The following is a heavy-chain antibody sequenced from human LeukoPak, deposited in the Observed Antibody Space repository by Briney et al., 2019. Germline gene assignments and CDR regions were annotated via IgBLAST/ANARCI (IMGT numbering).Heavy chain of an antibody. CDR2: IYYSGST. Sequence: SETLSLTCTVSGGSVSSGSYYWSWIRQPPGKGLEWIGYIYYSGSTNYNPSLKSRVTISVDTSKNQFSLKLSSVTAADTAVYYCARDESNYDILTGYYHDAFDIWGQGTMVTVSS. CDR1: GGSVSSGSYY. D-gene: IGHD3-9*01. J-gene: IGHJ3*02. CDR3: ARDESNYDILTGYYHDAFDI. V-gene: IGHV4-61*01.